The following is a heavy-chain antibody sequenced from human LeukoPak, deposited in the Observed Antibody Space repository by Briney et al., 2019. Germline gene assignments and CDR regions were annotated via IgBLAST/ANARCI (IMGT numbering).Heavy chain of an antibody. CDR1: GFAFNMFA. D-gene: IGHD3-22*01. CDR2: LSRGGSTT. Sequence: GGSLRLSCAGTGFAFNMFAIDWVRQAPGKGLEWVSGLSRGGSTTNYADSVKGRFTVSRDDSKNTLYLQMNSLRAEDTAIYYCVKGRGSGYSIMGIFDYWGQGTLVTVSS. J-gene: IGHJ4*02. CDR3: VKGRGSGYSIMGIFDY. V-gene: IGHV3-23*01.